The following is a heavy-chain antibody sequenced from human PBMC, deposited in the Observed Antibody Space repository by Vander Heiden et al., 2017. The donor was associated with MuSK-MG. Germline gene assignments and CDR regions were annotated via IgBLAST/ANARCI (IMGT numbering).Heavy chain of an antibody. Sequence: QITLTESGPTLVKPTQTLTLTCTFPRFSPSTSGVGVGWIRRPPGKTLEWLALIYWDDDRRYSPSLKSRLTITKDTSKNQVVLKMTNMDPVDTATYDCAHRRAYGSGSYYNVRWFDPWGQGTLVTVSS. CDR2: IYWDDDR. J-gene: IGHJ5*02. D-gene: IGHD3-10*01. CDR3: AHRRAYGSGSYYNVRWFDP. V-gene: IGHV2-5*02. CDR1: RFSPSTSGVG.